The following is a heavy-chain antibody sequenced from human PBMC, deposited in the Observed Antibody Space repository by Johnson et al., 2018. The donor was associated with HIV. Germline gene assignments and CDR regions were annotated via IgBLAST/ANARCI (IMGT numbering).Heavy chain of an antibody. CDR3: ARDWDYYDSSGYYYANMVDAFDV. V-gene: IGHV3-20*04. J-gene: IGHJ3*01. CDR1: GFTFDDYG. CDR2: INWNGGST. Sequence: VQLVESGGGVVRPGGSLRLSCAASGFTFDDYGMSWVRQAPGKGLEWVSGINWNGGSTGYADSVKGRFTISRDNAQNSLYLQMNSLRAEDTALYYCARDWDYYDSSGYYYANMVDAFDVWGQGTVVTVSS. D-gene: IGHD3-22*01.